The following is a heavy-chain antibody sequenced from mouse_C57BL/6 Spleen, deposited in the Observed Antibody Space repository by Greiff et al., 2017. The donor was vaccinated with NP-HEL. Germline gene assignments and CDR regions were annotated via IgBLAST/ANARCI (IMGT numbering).Heavy chain of an antibody. J-gene: IGHJ3*01. CDR1: GYTFTDYY. V-gene: IGHV1-76*01. Sequence: QVQLKQSGAELVRPGASVKLSCKASGYTFTDYYINWVKQRPGQGLEWIARIYPGSGNTYYNEKFKGKATLTAEKSSSTAYMQLSSLTSEDSAVYFCARSGNDYDREFAYWGQGTLVTVSA. D-gene: IGHD2-4*01. CDR2: IYPGSGNT. CDR3: ARSGNDYDREFAY.